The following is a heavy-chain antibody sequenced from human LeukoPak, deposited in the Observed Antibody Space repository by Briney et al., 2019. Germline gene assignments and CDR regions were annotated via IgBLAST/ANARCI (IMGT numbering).Heavy chain of an antibody. CDR2: ISWNSGNI. J-gene: IGHJ3*02. CDR3: AKDFGPGSHYAFDI. Sequence: GGSVRLSCAASGYTFDDYAMHWVRQAPGQGLEWVSGISWNSGNIGYADSVKGRFTISRDNAKNSLYLQMNSLRAEDTALYYCAKDFGPGSHYAFDIWGQGTMVTVSS. D-gene: IGHD3-10*01. V-gene: IGHV3-9*01. CDR1: GYTFDDYA.